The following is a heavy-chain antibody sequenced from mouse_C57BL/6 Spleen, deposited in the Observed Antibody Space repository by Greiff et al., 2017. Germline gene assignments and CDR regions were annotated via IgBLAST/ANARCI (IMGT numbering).Heavy chain of an antibody. D-gene: IGHD2-4*01. CDR3: ARGGLRRGYAMDY. CDR2: IDPSDSYP. V-gene: IGHV1-69*01. J-gene: IGHJ4*01. CDR1: GYTFTSYW. Sequence: VQLQQPGAELVMPGASVKLSCKASGYTFTSYWMHWVKQRPGQGLEWIGEIDPSDSYPNYNQKFKGKSTLTVDKSSSTAYMQLSSLTSEDSAVYYCARGGLRRGYAMDYWGQGTSVTVSS.